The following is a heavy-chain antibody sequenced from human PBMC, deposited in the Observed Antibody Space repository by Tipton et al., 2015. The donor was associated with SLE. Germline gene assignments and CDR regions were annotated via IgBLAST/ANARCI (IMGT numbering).Heavy chain of an antibody. V-gene: IGHV3-23*01. CDR1: GFTFSSYV. CDR3: VNREAAAGKKCFQY. J-gene: IGHJ1*01. Sequence: GSLRLSCAASGFTFSSYVMSWVRQAPGKGLEWVSSISGSGISTYYADSVKGRFTISRDNSKNTLFLQMNSLRAEDTAVYYCVNREAAAGKKCFQYWGQGTLVTVSS. CDR2: ISGSGIST. D-gene: IGHD6-13*01.